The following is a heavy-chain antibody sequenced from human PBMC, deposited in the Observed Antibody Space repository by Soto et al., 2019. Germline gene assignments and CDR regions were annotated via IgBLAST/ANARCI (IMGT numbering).Heavy chain of an antibody. CDR3: ARGGYYDSSGSRNYFYYGMNV. CDR2: VSPYDGYT. V-gene: IGHV1-18*03. D-gene: IGHD3-22*01. CDR1: GYTFSSYG. J-gene: IGHJ6*02. Sequence: QVQLVQSGAEVKKPGASVKVSCKASGYTFSSYGINWVRQAPGQGLEWLGWVSPYDGYTNYAQILQGRVSMTTDTSTKTAYMEVRSLRSDDMAVYYCARGGYYDSSGSRNYFYYGMNVWGQGTTVTVSS.